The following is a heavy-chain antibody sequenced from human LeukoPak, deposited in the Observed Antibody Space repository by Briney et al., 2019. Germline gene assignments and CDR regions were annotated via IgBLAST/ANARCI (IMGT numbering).Heavy chain of an antibody. D-gene: IGHD3-10*01. Sequence: GGSLRLSCAASGFTFSTYSMSWVRRAPGKGLEWVSSISASSSYIYYADSVKGRFTISRDNSKNTLYLQMNSLRAEDTAVYYCARGRFGELSVATFDIWGQGTMVTVSS. CDR2: ISASSSYI. J-gene: IGHJ3*02. CDR1: GFTFSTYS. V-gene: IGHV3-21*01. CDR3: ARGRFGELSVATFDI.